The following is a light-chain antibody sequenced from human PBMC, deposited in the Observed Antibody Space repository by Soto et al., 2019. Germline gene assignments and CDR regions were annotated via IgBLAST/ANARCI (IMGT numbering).Light chain of an antibody. V-gene: IGKV3-11*01. CDR1: QSVSSN. Sequence: EIVMTQSPATLSVSPGERATLSCRASQSVSSNLAWYQQKPGQAPRLLIYDASNRATGIPARFSGSGSGTDFTLTISRLEPEDFAVYYCQQRRTFGQGTKVDIK. J-gene: IGKJ1*01. CDR2: DAS. CDR3: QQRRT.